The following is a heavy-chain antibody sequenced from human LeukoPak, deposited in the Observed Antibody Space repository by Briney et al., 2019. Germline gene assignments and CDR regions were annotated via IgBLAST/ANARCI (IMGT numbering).Heavy chain of an antibody. J-gene: IGHJ6*03. V-gene: IGHV4-59*01. D-gene: IGHD6-6*01. CDR1: GGSISSYY. CDR3: ARARVYRAGSSADYYYYMDV. Sequence: SETLSLTCTVSGGSISSYYWSLIRQPPGKGLEWIGYIYYSGSTKYNPSLKSRVTISVDTSKNQLSLRLSSVTAADTAVYYCARARVYRAGSSADYYYYMDVWGKGTAVTVSS. CDR2: IYYSGST.